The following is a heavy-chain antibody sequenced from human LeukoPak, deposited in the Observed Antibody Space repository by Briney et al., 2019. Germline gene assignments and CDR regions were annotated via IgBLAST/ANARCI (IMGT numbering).Heavy chain of an antibody. CDR3: ARAGARQIAAVSY. V-gene: IGHV1-8*01. CDR2: MNPNSGNT. CDR1: GYTFTSYD. J-gene: IGHJ4*02. Sequence: VASVKVSCKASGYTFTSYDINWVRQAAGQGLEWMGWMNPNSGNTGYAQKFQGRVTMTRNTSISTAYMELSSLRSEDTAVYYCARAGARQIAAVSYWGQGTLVTVSS. D-gene: IGHD6-13*01.